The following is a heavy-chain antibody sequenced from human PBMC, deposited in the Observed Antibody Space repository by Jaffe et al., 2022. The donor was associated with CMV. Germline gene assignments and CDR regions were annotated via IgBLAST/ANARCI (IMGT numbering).Heavy chain of an antibody. CDR2: ISGSGGST. V-gene: IGHV3-23*01. CDR1: GFTFSSYA. D-gene: IGHD5-18*01. CDR3: AKDTLDTAMVMASYGAFDI. J-gene: IGHJ3*02. Sequence: EVQLLESGGGLVQPGGSLRLSCAASGFTFSSYAMSWVRQAPGKGLEWVSAISGSGGSTYYADSVKGRFTISRDNSKNTLYLQMNSLRAEDTAVYYCAKDTLDTAMVMASYGAFDIWGQGTMVTVSS.